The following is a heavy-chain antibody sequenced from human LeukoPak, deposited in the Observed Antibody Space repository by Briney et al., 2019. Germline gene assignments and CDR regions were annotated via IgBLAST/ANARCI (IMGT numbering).Heavy chain of an antibody. Sequence: GGSLRLSCAASGFTFGSYGMHWVRQAPGKGLEWVTFIRYDGTNEYYADSVRGRFTISRDNSKNTLYLQMNSLRAEDTAVYYCAKGINYDILTGYRKRDNDAFDIWGQGTMVTVSS. CDR1: GFTFGSYG. CDR3: AKGINYDILTGYRKRDNDAFDI. D-gene: IGHD3-9*01. J-gene: IGHJ3*02. V-gene: IGHV3-30*02. CDR2: IRYDGTNE.